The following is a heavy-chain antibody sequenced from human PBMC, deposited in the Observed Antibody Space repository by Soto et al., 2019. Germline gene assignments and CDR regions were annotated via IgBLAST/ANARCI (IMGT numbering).Heavy chain of an antibody. CDR1: GFTFNSHG. J-gene: IGHJ6*02. CDR3: ARGAEYQLLSRDSFYGMDA. D-gene: IGHD2-2*01. Sequence: QVQLVEAGGGVVQPGRSLRLSCGASGFTFNSHGMHWVRQAPGKGLEWVAVISYEGSNNFYAESVKGRFTISRDNSKNMWYLKMKSLRREDRAVYYWARGAEYQLLSRDSFYGMDAWGQGPTFPVPS. V-gene: IGHV3-30*03. CDR2: ISYEGSNN.